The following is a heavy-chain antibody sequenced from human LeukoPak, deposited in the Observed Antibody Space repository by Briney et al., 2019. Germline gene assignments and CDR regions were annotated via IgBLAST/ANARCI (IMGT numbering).Heavy chain of an antibody. CDR2: ISGSGAST. D-gene: IGHD5-12*01. Sequence: GGSLRLSCAASGFTFSSFAMSWVRQAPGKGLEWVSTISGSGASTYYADSVKGRFTISRDNSKNTLSLQMNSLRAEGTAVYYCAKEWLRFDYWGQGTLVTVSS. J-gene: IGHJ4*02. V-gene: IGHV3-23*01. CDR1: GFTFSSFA. CDR3: AKEWLRFDY.